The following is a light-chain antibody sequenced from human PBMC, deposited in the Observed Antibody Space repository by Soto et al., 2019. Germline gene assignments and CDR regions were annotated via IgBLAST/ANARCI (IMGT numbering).Light chain of an antibody. V-gene: IGKV1D-13*01. J-gene: IGKJ4*01. CDR1: QGISSA. CDR3: QQFNNYPQLT. CDR2: DAS. Sequence: AIQLTQSPSSLSASVGDRVTITCRASQGISSALAWYQQKPGKAPKLLIYDASSLESGVPSRFSGSGSGTDFTLTISSLQPEDFVTYYCQQFNNYPQLTFGGGTKVEIK.